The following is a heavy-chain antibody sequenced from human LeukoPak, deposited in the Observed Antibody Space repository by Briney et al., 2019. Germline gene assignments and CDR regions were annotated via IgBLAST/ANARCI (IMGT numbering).Heavy chain of an antibody. V-gene: IGHV4-59*01. CDR2: IYYSGST. CDR3: ARYRSSSRFDY. Sequence: PSETLSLTCTVSGGSISSYYWSWIRQSPGKGLEWIGYIYYSGSTNYNPSLKSRVTISVDTSKNQFSLKLSSVTAADTAVYYCARYRSSSRFDYWGQGTLVTVSS. J-gene: IGHJ4*02. CDR1: GGSISSYY. D-gene: IGHD6-6*01.